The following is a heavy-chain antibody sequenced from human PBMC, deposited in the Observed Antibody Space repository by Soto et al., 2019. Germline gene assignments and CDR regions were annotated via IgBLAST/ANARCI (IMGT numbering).Heavy chain of an antibody. CDR2: INPSGGST. CDR3: ASSLIMIDYYGSGSYMGYGAFDI. Sequence: ASVKVSCKASGYTFTSYYMHWVRQAPGQGLEWMGIINPSGGSTSYAQKFQGRVTMTRDTSTSTVYMELSSLRSEDTAVYYCASSLIMIDYYGSGSYMGYGAFDIWGQGTMVTVS. J-gene: IGHJ3*02. D-gene: IGHD3-10*01. CDR1: GYTFTSYY. V-gene: IGHV1-46*01.